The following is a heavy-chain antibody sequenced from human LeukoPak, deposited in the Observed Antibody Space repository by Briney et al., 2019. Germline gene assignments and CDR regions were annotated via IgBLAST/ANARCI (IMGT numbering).Heavy chain of an antibody. J-gene: IGHJ4*02. Sequence: GGSLRLSCAASGLTFSSYGMHWVRQAPGKGLEWVAVISYDGSNKYYADSVKGRFTISRDNSKNTLYLQMNSLRAEDTAVYYCAKDNDYWGQGTLVTVSS. CDR2: ISYDGSNK. CDR3: AKDNDY. CDR1: GLTFSSYG. V-gene: IGHV3-30*18.